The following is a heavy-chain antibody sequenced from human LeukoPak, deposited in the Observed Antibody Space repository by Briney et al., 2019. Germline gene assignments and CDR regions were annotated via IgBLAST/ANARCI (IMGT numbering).Heavy chain of an antibody. CDR3: ARYASSWFGGYYFDY. J-gene: IGHJ4*02. Sequence: SETLSLTCTASGGSISNYYWSWIRQPPGKGLEWIGYIYYTGSTNYNPSLKSRVTISVDTSKNQFSLKLTSVTAADTAVYYCARYASSWFGGYYFDYWGQGTLVTVSS. V-gene: IGHV4-59*01. D-gene: IGHD6-13*01. CDR1: GGSISNYY. CDR2: IYYTGST.